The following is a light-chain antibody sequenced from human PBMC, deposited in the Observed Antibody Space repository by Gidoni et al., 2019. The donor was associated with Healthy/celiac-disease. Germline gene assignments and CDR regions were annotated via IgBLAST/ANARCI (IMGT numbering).Light chain of an antibody. Sequence: DIQMTQSPSTLSASVGDRVTITCRASQSISSWLAWYQQTPGKAHKLLIYKASSLESGVPSRFSGSGSVKEFTLNISSLQPDDFATYDCKQYNSYPYTFGQGTKLEIK. J-gene: IGKJ2*01. V-gene: IGKV1-5*03. CDR1: QSISSW. CDR2: KAS. CDR3: KQYNSYPYT.